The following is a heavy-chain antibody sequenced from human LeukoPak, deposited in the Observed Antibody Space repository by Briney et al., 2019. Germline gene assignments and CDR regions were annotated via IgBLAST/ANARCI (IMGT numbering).Heavy chain of an antibody. V-gene: IGHV3-30*04. CDR3: ARDGENQLLSQDAFDI. CDR2: ISYDGSNK. CDR1: GFTFSNYA. D-gene: IGHD2-2*01. Sequence: GGSLRLSCAASGFTFSNYAMHWVRQAPGKGLEWVAVISYDGSNKYYADSVKGRFTISRDNSKNTLYLQMNSLRAEDTAVYYCARDGENQLLSQDAFDIWGQGTMVTVSS. J-gene: IGHJ3*02.